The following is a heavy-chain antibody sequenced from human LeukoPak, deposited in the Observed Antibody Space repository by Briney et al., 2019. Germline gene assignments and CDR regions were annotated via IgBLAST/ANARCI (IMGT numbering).Heavy chain of an antibody. D-gene: IGHD3-10*01. J-gene: IGHJ5*02. CDR3: AREGNYGYNWFDP. CDR2: ITSGGST. V-gene: IGHV3-23*01. CDR1: GFTFSNYA. Sequence: GGSLRLSCAASGFTFSNYAMNWVRQAPGKGLEWVSVITSGGSTYYADSVKGRFTISRDNSKNTLYLQMNSLRDEDTAVYYCAREGNYGYNWFDPWGQGALVTVSS.